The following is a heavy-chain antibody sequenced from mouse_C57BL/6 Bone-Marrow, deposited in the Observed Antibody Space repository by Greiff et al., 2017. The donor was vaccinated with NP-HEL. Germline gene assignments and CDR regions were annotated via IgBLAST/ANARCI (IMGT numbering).Heavy chain of an antibody. CDR2: IHPNSGST. V-gene: IGHV1-64*01. Sequence: VKLQQPGAELVKPGASVKLTCKASGYTFTSYWMHWVKQRPGQGLEWIGMIHPNSGSTNYNEKFKSKATLTVDKSSSTAYMQLSSLTSEDSAVYYCARQVAYWGQGTLVTVSA. CDR1: GYTFTSYW. J-gene: IGHJ3*01. CDR3: ARQVAY.